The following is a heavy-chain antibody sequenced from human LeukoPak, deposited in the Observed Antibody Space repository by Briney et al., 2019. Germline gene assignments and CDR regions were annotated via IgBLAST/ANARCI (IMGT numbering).Heavy chain of an antibody. D-gene: IGHD2-2*01. CDR3: ARDRPIGSCSSTSCPGGDY. J-gene: IGHJ4*02. Sequence: GGSLRLSCAASGFTFSDYYMSWIRQAPGKGLEWVSYISSSGSTIYYADSVKGRFTISRDNAKNSLYLQMNSLRAEDTAVYYCARDRPIGSCSSTSCPGGDYWGQGTLVTVSP. CDR1: GFTFSDYY. CDR2: ISSSGSTI. V-gene: IGHV3-11*01.